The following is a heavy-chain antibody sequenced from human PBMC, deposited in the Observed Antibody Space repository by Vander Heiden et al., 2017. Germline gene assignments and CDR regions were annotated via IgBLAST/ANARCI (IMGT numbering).Heavy chain of an antibody. J-gene: IGHJ4*02. CDR1: GFTFTNYA. CDR3: SKWREGYNADFDY. V-gene: IGHV3-23*01. Sequence: EVQLLESGGGLVQPGGSLRLYCAASGFTFTNYAMSWVRKATGTGLEWVSAISASGGNTYYADSVKGRFTISRDNSKNMLYLEMNRLRAEDTAVYYCSKWREGYNADFDYWGQGTLVTVSS. D-gene: IGHD5-12*01. CDR2: ISASGGNT.